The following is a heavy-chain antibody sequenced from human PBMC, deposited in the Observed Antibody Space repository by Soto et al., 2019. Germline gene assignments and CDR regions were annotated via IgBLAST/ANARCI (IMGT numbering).Heavy chain of an antibody. Sequence: QITLKESGPALVRPTQTLTLTCTFSGFSLTTAGLGVTWIRQPPGKAPEWLALVYWNGDHRYSPSLRSRLTITKDTSRNQVVLTMTNMDPEDTATYYCRHSSSSFDFWGIDYCGHGILVTVSS. CDR1: GFSLTTAGLG. J-gene: IGHJ4*01. D-gene: IGHD3-3*01. CDR2: VYWNGDH. V-gene: IGHV2-5*01. CDR3: RHSSSSFDFWGIDY.